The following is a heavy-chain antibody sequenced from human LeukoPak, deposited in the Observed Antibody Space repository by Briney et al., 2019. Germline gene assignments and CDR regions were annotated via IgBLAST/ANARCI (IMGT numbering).Heavy chain of an antibody. CDR1: GFTFSSYG. Sequence: PGGSLRLSCAASGFTFSSYGMHWVRQAPGKGLEWVAVISYDGSNKYDADSVKGRFTISRDNSKNTLYLQMNSLRAEDTAVYYCAKDMGPSTSSSWYYFDYWGQGTLVTVSS. CDR3: AKDMGPSTSSSWYYFDY. V-gene: IGHV3-30*18. CDR2: ISYDGSNK. D-gene: IGHD6-13*01. J-gene: IGHJ4*02.